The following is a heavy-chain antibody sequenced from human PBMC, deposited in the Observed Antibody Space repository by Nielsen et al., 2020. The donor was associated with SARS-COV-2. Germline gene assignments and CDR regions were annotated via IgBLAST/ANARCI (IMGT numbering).Heavy chain of an antibody. Sequence: GESLKISCAASGFTFSMYAMSWVRQAPGKGPRGLEWVSAISGSGGRTFYADSVKGRFTISRDNSKNTLDLQMNSLRVEDTAVYYCAKEPPPYDSGTYIYPADDWGQGTLVTVSS. J-gene: IGHJ4*02. CDR1: GFTFSMYA. CDR2: ISGSGGRT. D-gene: IGHD3-10*01. CDR3: AKEPPPYDSGTYIYPADD. V-gene: IGHV3-23*01.